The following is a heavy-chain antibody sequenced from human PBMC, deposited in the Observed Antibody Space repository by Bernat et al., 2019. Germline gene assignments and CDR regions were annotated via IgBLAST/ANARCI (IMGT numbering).Heavy chain of an antibody. CDR3: ARVSGIVVPWAAFDI. J-gene: IGHJ3*02. V-gene: IGHV3-7*03. CDR2: IKQDGSEK. Sequence: EVQLVESGGGLVQPGGSLRLSCAASGFTFSSYWMSWVRQAPGKGLEWVANIKQDGSEKYYVDSVKGRFTISRDNAKNSLYLQMNSLRAEDTVVYYCARVSGIVVPWAAFDIWGQGTMVTVSS. CDR1: GFTFSSYW. D-gene: IGHD2-2*01.